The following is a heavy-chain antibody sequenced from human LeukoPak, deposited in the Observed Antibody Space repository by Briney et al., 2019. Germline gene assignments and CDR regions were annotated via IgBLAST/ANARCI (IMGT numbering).Heavy chain of an antibody. CDR2: IYYTGSI. D-gene: IGHD6-19*01. CDR3: ARPQWLVTMGPWFDP. Sequence: PSETLSLTCAVSGGSITNDYWSWIRQPPGRGLEWIGYIYYTGSINYNPSLKSRVTISVDTSKNQFSLKLNSVTAADTAVYYCARPQWLVTMGPWFDPWGQGTLVTVSS. CDR1: GGSITNDY. J-gene: IGHJ5*02. V-gene: IGHV4-59*01.